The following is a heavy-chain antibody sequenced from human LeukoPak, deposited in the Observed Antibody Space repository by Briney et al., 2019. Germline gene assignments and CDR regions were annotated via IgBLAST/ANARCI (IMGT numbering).Heavy chain of an antibody. D-gene: IGHD5-18*01. Sequence: SQTLSLTCAVSGGSISSGGYSWSWIRQPPGKGLEWIGYIYYSGSTYYNPSLKSRVTISVDTSKNQFSLKLSSVTAADTAVYYCARAPVFGYSYGYTGRYYFDYWGQGTLVTVSS. J-gene: IGHJ4*02. CDR2: IYYSGST. CDR3: ARAPVFGYSYGYTGRYYFDY. V-gene: IGHV4-31*11. CDR1: GGSISSGGYS.